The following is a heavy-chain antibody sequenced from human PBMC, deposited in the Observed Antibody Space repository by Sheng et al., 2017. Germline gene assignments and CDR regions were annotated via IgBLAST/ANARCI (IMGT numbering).Heavy chain of an antibody. Sequence: QVQLQESGPGLVKPSETLSLTCAVSGYSISSGYYWGWIRQPPGKGLEWIGSIYHSGSTYYNPSLKSRVTISVDTSKNQFSLKLSSVTAADTAVYYCARERRVGFWPDAFDIWGQGTSGHRLF. D-gene: IGHD1-26*01. CDR1: GYSISSGYY. V-gene: IGHV4-38-2*02. CDR3: ARERRVGFWPDAFDI. J-gene: IGHJ3*02. CDR2: IYHSGST.